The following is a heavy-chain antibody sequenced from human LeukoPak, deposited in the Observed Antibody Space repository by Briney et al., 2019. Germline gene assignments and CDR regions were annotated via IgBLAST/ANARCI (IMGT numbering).Heavy chain of an antibody. Sequence: GASVKVSCKASGYTFTSYGISWVRQAPGQGLEWMGWISAYNGNTNYAQKLQGRVTMTTDTSTSTAYMELRSLRSDDTAVYYCARDGYYYDSSGYYMFDYWGQGTLVTVSS. CDR3: ARDGYYYDSSGYYMFDY. V-gene: IGHV1-18*01. D-gene: IGHD3-22*01. CDR1: GYTFTSYG. J-gene: IGHJ4*02. CDR2: ISAYNGNT.